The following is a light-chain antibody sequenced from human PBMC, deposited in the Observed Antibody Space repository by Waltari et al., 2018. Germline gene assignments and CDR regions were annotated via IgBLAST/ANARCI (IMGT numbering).Light chain of an antibody. CDR3: QQYNNWPLYT. CDR2: DAA. J-gene: IGKJ2*01. Sequence: EAMMTQSPATLSVSPGDRATLSCRASQSVSNSVAWFQQKPGQTPSLLIYDAAPRATGVPGRFGGSGSGTEFTLTISSLQTEDFAVYYCQQYNNWPLYTFGQGTKLEIK. CDR1: QSVSNS. V-gene: IGKV3-15*01.